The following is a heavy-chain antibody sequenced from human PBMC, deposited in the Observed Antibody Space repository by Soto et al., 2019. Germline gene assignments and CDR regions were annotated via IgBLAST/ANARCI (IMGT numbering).Heavy chain of an antibody. CDR1: GFTFSSYA. J-gene: IGHJ4*02. Sequence: EVQLLESGGGLVQPGGSLRLSCAASGFTFSSYAMSWVRQAPGKGLEWVSAISRSGGSTYYADSVKGRFTLSRDNSKNTLYLQMTSVRAADTAVYYCAKDAGGRYYWGQGTLVTVSS. CDR3: AKDAGGRYY. CDR2: ISRSGGST. V-gene: IGHV3-23*01.